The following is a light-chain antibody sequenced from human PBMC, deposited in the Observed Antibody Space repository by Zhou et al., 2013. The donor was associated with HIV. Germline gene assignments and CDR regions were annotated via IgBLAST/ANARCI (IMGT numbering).Light chain of an antibody. Sequence: DIQMTQSPSFLSASVGDRVIITCRASQDISIYLAWYQQKPGKAPKILISSASTLQSGVPSRFSGGGSGTEFTLTVSSLQPDDFATYYCQQYHTDWTFGQGTKVEIK. J-gene: IGKJ1*01. CDR1: QDISIY. CDR3: QQYHTDWT. V-gene: IGKV1-9*01. CDR2: SAS.